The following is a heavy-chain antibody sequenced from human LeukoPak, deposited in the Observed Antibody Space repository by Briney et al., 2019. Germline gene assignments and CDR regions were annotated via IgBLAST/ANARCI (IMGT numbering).Heavy chain of an antibody. CDR3: ARLVPALWYFDL. D-gene: IGHD6-13*01. CDR2: IYYSGST. Sequence: PSETLSLTCTVSGGSISSYYRSWIRQPPGKGLEWIGYIYYSGSTNYNPSLKSRVTISVDTSKNQFSLKLSSVTAADTAVYYYARLVPALWYFDLWGRGTLVTVSS. V-gene: IGHV4-59*08. J-gene: IGHJ2*01. CDR1: GGSISSYY.